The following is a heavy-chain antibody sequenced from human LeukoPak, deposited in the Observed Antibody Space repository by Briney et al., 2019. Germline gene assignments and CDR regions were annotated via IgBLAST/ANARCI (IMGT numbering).Heavy chain of an antibody. J-gene: IGHJ5*02. CDR2: IYYSGST. Sequence: SETLSLTCTVSGGSISSSRYSWGWIRQPPGKGLEWIGSIYYSGSTYYTPSLKSRVTISVDTSKNQFSLKLSSVTAADTAVYYCARRHGAPWFDPWGQGTRVTVSS. D-gene: IGHD3-16*01. V-gene: IGHV4-39*01. CDR3: ARRHGAPWFDP. CDR1: GGSISSSRYS.